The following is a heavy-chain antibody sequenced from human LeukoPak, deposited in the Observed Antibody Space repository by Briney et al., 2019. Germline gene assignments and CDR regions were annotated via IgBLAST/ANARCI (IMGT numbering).Heavy chain of an antibody. CDR2: IYTSGRT. V-gene: IGHV4-4*07. J-gene: IGHJ3*02. CDR3: ARDEGSSGINPRGAFDI. CDR1: GGSISSHY. D-gene: IGHD3-22*01. Sequence: SETLSLTCSVSGGSISSHYWSWLRQPAGKGLEWIGRIYTSGRTNYNPSLKSRVTMSVDTSKNQFSPKLSSVTAADTAVYYCARDEGSSGINPRGAFDIWGQETMVTVSS.